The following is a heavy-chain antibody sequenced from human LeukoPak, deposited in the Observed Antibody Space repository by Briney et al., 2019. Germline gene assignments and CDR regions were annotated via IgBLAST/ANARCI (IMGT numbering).Heavy chain of an antibody. D-gene: IGHD3-22*01. CDR3: ARHGAGYYYDSSGYRPNWFDP. J-gene: IGHJ5*02. V-gene: IGHV4-39*01. CDR2: IYYSGST. Sequence: SETLSLTCTVSGGSVSSGSYYWGWIRQPPGKGLEWIGNIYYSGSTYYNPSLKSRVTISVDTSKNQFSLKLSSVTAADTAVYYCARHGAGYYYDSSGYRPNWFDPWGQGTLVTVSS. CDR1: GGSVSSGSYY.